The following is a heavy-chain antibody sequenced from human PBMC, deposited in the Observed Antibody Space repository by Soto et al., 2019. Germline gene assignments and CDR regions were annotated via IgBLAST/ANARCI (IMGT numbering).Heavy chain of an antibody. Sequence: SETLSLTCAVSGGSISSGGYSWSWLRQPPGKGLEWIGYIFHSGSTYYNPSLKSRVTISVDGSKNHFSLELSSVTAADTAVYYCARDKITGLFDYWGQGTLVTVSS. CDR1: GGSISSGGYS. D-gene: IGHD2-8*02. CDR3: ARDKITGLFDY. V-gene: IGHV4-30-2*01. CDR2: IFHSGST. J-gene: IGHJ4*02.